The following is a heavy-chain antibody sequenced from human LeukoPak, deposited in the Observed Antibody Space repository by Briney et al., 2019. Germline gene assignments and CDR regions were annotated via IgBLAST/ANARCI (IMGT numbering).Heavy chain of an antibody. J-gene: IGHJ5*02. Sequence: PSETLSLTCTVSGYSISSSSYYWGWIRQPPGKGLEWIGSIYYSGSTYYNPSLKSRVTISVDTSKNQFSLKLSSVTAADTAVYYCARVPYYYDSSGYYPTIWFDPWGQGTLVTVSS. CDR3: ARVPYYYDSSGYYPTIWFDP. D-gene: IGHD3-22*01. CDR1: GYSISSSSYY. V-gene: IGHV4-39*07. CDR2: IYYSGST.